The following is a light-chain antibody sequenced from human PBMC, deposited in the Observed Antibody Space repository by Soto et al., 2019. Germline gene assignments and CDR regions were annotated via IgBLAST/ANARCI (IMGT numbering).Light chain of an antibody. CDR3: QQYGSTPLT. CDR1: QSVKNNY. CDR2: DAS. Sequence: EIVLKQSPDTLSLSPGERATLSCRASQSVKNNYLSWYQQKPGQAPRFLIYDASSRATGIPDRFSGSGSGKDFTLTISRLEPEDVAVYYCQQYGSTPLTFGGGTKVDIQ. J-gene: IGKJ4*02. V-gene: IGKV3-20*01.